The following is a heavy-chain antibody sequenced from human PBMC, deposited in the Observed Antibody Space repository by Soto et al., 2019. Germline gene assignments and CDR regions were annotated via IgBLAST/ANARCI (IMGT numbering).Heavy chain of an antibody. Sequence: ASVKVSCKASGYTFTSYYMHWVRQAPGQGLEWMGIINPSGGSTSYAQKFQGRVTMTRDTSTSTVYMELSSLRSEDMAVYYCARARGLVVVVAATPDAFDIWGQGTMVTVS. V-gene: IGHV1-46*03. CDR2: INPSGGST. J-gene: IGHJ3*02. D-gene: IGHD2-15*01. CDR3: ARARGLVVVVAATPDAFDI. CDR1: GYTFTSYY.